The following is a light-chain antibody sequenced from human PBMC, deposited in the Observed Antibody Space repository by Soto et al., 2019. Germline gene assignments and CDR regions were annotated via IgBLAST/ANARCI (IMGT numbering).Light chain of an antibody. J-gene: IGKJ4*01. V-gene: IGKV3-11*01. CDR1: QSVSSY. Sequence: EIVLTQSPATLSLSPGERATLSCRASQSVSSYLVWYQQKPGQAPRLLIYDASNRATGIPARFSASGSGTDFTLTIISLEPEDFAVYYCQQRSNWPLTFGGGTNVEIK. CDR2: DAS. CDR3: QQRSNWPLT.